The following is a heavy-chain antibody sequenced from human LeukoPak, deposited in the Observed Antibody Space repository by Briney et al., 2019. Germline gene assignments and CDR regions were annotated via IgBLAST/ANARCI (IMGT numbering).Heavy chain of an antibody. CDR2: IYSGGST. J-gene: IGHJ4*02. CDR3: AREYNRWAVDY. CDR1: EFTASCNY. D-gene: IGHD1-1*01. Sequence: GSLRLSCAASEFTASCNYMSWVRPAPGEGLEWVSVIYSGGSTYYADSMKGRFTISRDNSKNTLYLQMNSLRAEDTAVYYCAREYNRWAVDYWGEGTLVTASS. V-gene: IGHV3-53*01.